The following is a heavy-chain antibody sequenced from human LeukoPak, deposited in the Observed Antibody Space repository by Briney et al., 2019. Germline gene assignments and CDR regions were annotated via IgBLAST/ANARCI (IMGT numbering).Heavy chain of an antibody. Sequence: ASVKVSCKASGYTFSGDYMHWVRQAPGQGLEWMGWINPNSGGTNYAQKFQGRVTMTRDTSISTAYMELSRLRSDDTAVYYCASSSFGEYYFDYWGQGTLVTVSS. CDR3: ASSSFGEYYFDY. J-gene: IGHJ4*02. D-gene: IGHD3-10*01. CDR2: INPNSGGT. CDR1: GYTFSGDY. V-gene: IGHV1-2*02.